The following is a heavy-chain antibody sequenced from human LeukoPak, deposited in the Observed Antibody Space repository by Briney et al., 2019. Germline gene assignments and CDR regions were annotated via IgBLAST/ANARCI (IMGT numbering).Heavy chain of an antibody. CDR3: ASTQRKLAHFDY. J-gene: IGHJ4*02. Sequence: GASVKVSCKASGYTFTSYYLHWVRQAPGQGLEWMGIINPSGGSTSYAQKFQGRVTMTRDTSTSTVYMELSSLRSEDTAVYYCASTQRKLAHFDYWGQGTLVTVSS. V-gene: IGHV1-46*01. D-gene: IGHD1-1*01. CDR2: INPSGGST. CDR1: GYTFTSYY.